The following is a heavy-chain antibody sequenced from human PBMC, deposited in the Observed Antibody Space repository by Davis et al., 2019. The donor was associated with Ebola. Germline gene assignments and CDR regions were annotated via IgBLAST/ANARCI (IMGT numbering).Heavy chain of an antibody. J-gene: IGHJ4*02. CDR2: IAEDGTEK. V-gene: IGHV3-7*01. CDR1: GFAFSDYG. D-gene: IGHD3-22*01. CDR3: ARRITMIVVGWDYFDY. Sequence: GESLKISCAASGFAFSDYGMNWVRQAPGKGLEWVANIAEDGTEKQYVDSVRGRFAISRDNAKNSLHLQMNSLRAEDTAVYYCARRITMIVVGWDYFDYWGQGTLVTVSS.